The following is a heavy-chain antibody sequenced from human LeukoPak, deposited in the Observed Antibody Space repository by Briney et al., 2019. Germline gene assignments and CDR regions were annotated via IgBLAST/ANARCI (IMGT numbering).Heavy chain of an antibody. CDR3: ATRPKLWFGEGGAFDI. V-gene: IGHV1-24*01. CDR2: FDPEDGET. Sequence: GASVKVSCKVSGYTLTELSMHWVQQAPGKGLEWMGGFDPEDGETIYAQKFQGRVTMTEDTSTDTAYMELSSLRSEDTAVYYCATRPKLWFGEGGAFDIWGQGTMVTVSS. D-gene: IGHD3-10*01. J-gene: IGHJ3*02. CDR1: GYTLTELS.